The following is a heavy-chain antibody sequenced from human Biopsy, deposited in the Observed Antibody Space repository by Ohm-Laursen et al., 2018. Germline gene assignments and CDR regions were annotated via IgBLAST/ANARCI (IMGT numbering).Heavy chain of an antibody. CDR1: GGPIDSYY. Sequence: SETLSLTCSVSGGPIDSYYWSWIRQPPGEALEWIGYIYFTGRTSYNPSLKSRVIMSVNTSKKLFSLRLSSVTAADTAVFYCASAGYNPDWNFDLWGRGTRVTVSS. V-gene: IGHV4-59*12. CDR2: IYFTGRT. CDR3: ASAGYNPDWNFDL. J-gene: IGHJ2*01. D-gene: IGHD5-24*01.